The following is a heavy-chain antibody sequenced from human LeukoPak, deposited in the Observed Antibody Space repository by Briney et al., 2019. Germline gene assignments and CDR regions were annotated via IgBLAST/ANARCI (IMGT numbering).Heavy chain of an antibody. V-gene: IGHV3-7*01. Sequence: EGSLRLSCAASGFTFSSYWMSWVRQAPGKGLEWVANIKQDGSEKYYVDSVKGRFTISRDNAKNSLYLQMNSLRAEDTAVYYCARSSPYYYGSGSDYFDYWGQGTLVTVSS. D-gene: IGHD3-10*01. J-gene: IGHJ4*02. CDR3: ARSSPYYYGSGSDYFDY. CDR1: GFTFSSYW. CDR2: IKQDGSEK.